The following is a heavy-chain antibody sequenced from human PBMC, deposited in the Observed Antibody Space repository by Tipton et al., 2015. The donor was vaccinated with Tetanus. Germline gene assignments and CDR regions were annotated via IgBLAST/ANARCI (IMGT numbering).Heavy chain of an antibody. CDR1: GYIFTNYW. D-gene: IGHD2-15*01. Sequence: QLVQSGGEVKKPGESLKISCKGSGYIFTNYWIGWVRQKPGKGLEWMGIINPGDSDTRYSPSFQGQVTISVDKSINTAYLQWSSLKASDTSMFYCARAHCSDGVCNFDFWGQGALVTVAS. J-gene: IGHJ4*02. V-gene: IGHV5-51*01. CDR2: INPGDSDT. CDR3: ARAHCSDGVCNFDF.